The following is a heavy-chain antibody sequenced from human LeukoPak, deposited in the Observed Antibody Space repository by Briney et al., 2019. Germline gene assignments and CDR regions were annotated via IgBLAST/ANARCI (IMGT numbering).Heavy chain of an antibody. CDR3: ARDWGWGFDY. Sequence: PGGSLRLFCEASGFTFNNYGMHWVRQVPGKGLEWVAFLRYVGTNKYSADSVKGRFTISRDSSKNTLYLQMSGPRAEDTAVYYCARDWGWGFDYWGQGTLVTVSS. V-gene: IGHV3-30*02. CDR1: GFTFNNYG. CDR2: LRYVGTNK. J-gene: IGHJ4*02. D-gene: IGHD3-16*01.